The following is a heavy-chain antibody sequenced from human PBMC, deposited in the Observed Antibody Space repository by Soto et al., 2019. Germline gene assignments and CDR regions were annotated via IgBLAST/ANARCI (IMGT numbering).Heavy chain of an antibody. V-gene: IGHV5-51*01. J-gene: IGHJ4*02. CDR1: GYRFSSYW. CDR3: ARRGDYKNFDY. D-gene: IGHD4-17*01. CDR2: FCPGDSDT. Sequence: GESLKISCKGSGYRFSSYWIGWVRQMPGKGLEWLGIFCPGDSDTRYSPSFQGQVTISADKSISTAYLQWSSLKASDTAMYYCARRGDYKNFDYWGQGTLVTVSS.